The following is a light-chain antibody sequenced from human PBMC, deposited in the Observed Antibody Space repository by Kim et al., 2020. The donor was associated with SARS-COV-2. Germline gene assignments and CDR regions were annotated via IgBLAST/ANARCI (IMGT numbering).Light chain of an antibody. CDR2: DVS. J-gene: IGLJ3*02. V-gene: IGLV2-11*01. Sequence: QSALTQPRSVSGSPGQSVTISCTGTSSDVGDYDYVSWYQHHPGKAPKLMIYDVSERPSGVPDRFSASKSGNTASLTISGLQAEDEAEYFCCSYAGTYILVFGRGTQLTV. CDR1: SSDVGDYDY. CDR3: CSYAGTYILV.